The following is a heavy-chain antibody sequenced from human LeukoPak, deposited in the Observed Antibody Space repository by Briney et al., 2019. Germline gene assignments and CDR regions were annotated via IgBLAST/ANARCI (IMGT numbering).Heavy chain of an antibody. V-gene: IGHV3-21*01. Sequence: PGGSLRLSCAASGFTFSSYSMNWVRQAPGKGLEWVSSISSSSSYIYYADSVKGRFTISRDNAKNSLYLQMNSLRAEDTAVYYCARDPLVGTAMVTLDYWGQGTLVTVSS. D-gene: IGHD5-18*01. CDR3: ARDPLVGTAMVTLDY. CDR2: ISSSSSYI. J-gene: IGHJ4*02. CDR1: GFTFSSYS.